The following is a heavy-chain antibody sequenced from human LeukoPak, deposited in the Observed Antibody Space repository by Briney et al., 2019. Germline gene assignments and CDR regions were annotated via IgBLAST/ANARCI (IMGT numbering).Heavy chain of an antibody. Sequence: TSETLSLTCTVSGGSISSSSYYWGWIRQPPGNGLEWIGSFCYSGSTYYYRHLKSRVTIFVDTSKTQFSLKLSSVTAADTAVYYCARHTGGYYDTTGFLDAFDIWGQGTMVTVSS. V-gene: IGHV4-39*01. CDR3: ARHTGGYYDTTGFLDAFDI. D-gene: IGHD3-22*01. J-gene: IGHJ3*02. CDR1: GGSISSSSYY. CDR2: FCYSGST.